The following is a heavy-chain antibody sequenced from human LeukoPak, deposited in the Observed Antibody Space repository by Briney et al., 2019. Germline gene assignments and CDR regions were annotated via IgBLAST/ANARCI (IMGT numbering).Heavy chain of an antibody. Sequence: SQTLSLTCAISGDSVSSNSAAWNWIRQSQSTGLEWLGRTYYRSKWYNDYAVSVKSRITINPDTSKNQFSLQLNSVTPEDTAVYYCTRGVTAVFDFWGQGTLVTVSS. CDR3: TRGVTAVFDF. D-gene: IGHD1-14*01. V-gene: IGHV6-1*01. J-gene: IGHJ4*02. CDR1: GDSVSSNSAA. CDR2: TYYRSKWYN.